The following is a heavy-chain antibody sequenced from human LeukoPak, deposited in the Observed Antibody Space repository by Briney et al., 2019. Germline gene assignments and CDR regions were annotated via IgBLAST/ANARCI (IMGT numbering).Heavy chain of an antibody. CDR3: ARDDKWELRGYYYMDV. V-gene: IGHV3-7*01. D-gene: IGHD1-26*01. J-gene: IGHJ6*03. CDR2: IKQDGSEK. CDR1: GFTFSSYW. Sequence: GGSLRLSCAASGFTFSSYWMSWVRQAPGKGLEWVANIKQDGSEKYYVDSVKGRFTISRDNAKNSLYLQMNSLRAEDTAVYYCARDDKWELRGYYYMDVWGKGPRSPSP.